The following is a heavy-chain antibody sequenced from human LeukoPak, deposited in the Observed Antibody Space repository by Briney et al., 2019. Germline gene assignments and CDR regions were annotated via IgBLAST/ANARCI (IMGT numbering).Heavy chain of an antibody. V-gene: IGHV3-7*01. CDR2: IKQHGSEK. CDR3: AREFSTSSHFDT. J-gene: IGHJ4*02. CDR1: GFTFSSHW. Sequence: PGGSLRLSCAASGFTFSSHWMSWVRQAPGKGLEWVANIKQHGSEKYYVDSVKGRLTISRDNAKNSLYLQMNSLRAEDTAVYYCAREFSTSSHFDTWGQGTLVTVSS. D-gene: IGHD6-6*01.